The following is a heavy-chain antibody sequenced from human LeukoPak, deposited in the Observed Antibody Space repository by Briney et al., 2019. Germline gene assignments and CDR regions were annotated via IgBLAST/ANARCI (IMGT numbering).Heavy chain of an antibody. CDR1: GFTFDDYA. CDR3: AKDRGSGRWDHFDY. J-gene: IGHJ4*02. CDR2: ISWNRGSI. D-gene: IGHD2-15*01. V-gene: IGHV3-9*01. Sequence: PGRSLRLSCAASGFTFDDYAMHWVRQAPGKGLEWVSGISWNRGSIGYADSVKGRFTISRDNAKNSLYLQMNSLRAEDTALYYCAKDRGSGRWDHFDYWGQGTLVTVSS.